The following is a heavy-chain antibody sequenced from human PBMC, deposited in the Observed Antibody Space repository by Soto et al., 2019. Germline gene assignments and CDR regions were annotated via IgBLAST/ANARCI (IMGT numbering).Heavy chain of an antibody. Sequence: PGGSLRLSCSASGFTFSSYVMSWFRQTPGKRLEWVSGINGSGDTTYYADSVKGRFTITRDNSKNTLYLQMNSLRADDTAVYYCAKDYGSGWSVDYWGQGALVTVSS. CDR3: AKDYGSGWSVDY. CDR1: GFTFSSYV. J-gene: IGHJ4*02. CDR2: INGSGDTT. V-gene: IGHV3-23*01. D-gene: IGHD6-19*01.